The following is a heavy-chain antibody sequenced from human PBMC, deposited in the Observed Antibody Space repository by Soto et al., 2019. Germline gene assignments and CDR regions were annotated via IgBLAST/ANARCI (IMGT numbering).Heavy chain of an antibody. V-gene: IGHV3-48*01. CDR2: ISSSSSVI. Sequence: EVQLVESGGGLVQPGGSLRLSCATSGFILSDCAMNWVRQAPGKGLEWVSYISSSSSVIDYADSLKGRFTVSRDNARKSLYLQMNSLRAEDTAVYYCARDLSWGSNWYYYMDVWGKGTTVTVSS. D-gene: IGHD7-27*01. CDR1: GFILSDCA. J-gene: IGHJ6*03. CDR3: ARDLSWGSNWYYYMDV.